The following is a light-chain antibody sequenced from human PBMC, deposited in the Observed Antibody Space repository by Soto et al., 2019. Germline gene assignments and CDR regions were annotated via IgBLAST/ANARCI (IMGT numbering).Light chain of an antibody. J-gene: IGKJ1*01. CDR2: GAS. V-gene: IGKV3-15*01. Sequence: EIVMTQSPATLSVSPGERATLSCRASQGVGSHLAWYQQRPGQAPRLLIFGASTRATGIPARFSGSGSGTEFTLTISRLQSEDFAVYQCQQYNTWPLTFGQGTRWISN. CDR1: QGVGSH. CDR3: QQYNTWPLT.